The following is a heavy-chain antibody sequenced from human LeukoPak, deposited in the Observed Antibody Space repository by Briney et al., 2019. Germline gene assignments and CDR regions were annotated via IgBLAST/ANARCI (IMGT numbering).Heavy chain of an antibody. CDR3: ARDGAYDKYSFDM. CDR1: GYTFTSFG. D-gene: IGHD3-22*01. CDR2: INTYNANT. Sequence: ASVKVSCKSSGYTFTSFGIIWVRQAPGQGLEWMGWINTYNANTNYAQKLQGRVTMTTDTSTNTVNMELRSLRSDDTAVYYCARDGAYDKYSFDMWGRGTMVTVSS. V-gene: IGHV1-18*01. J-gene: IGHJ3*02.